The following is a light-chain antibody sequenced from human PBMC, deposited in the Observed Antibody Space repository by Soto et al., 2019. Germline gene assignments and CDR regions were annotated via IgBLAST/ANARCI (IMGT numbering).Light chain of an antibody. CDR1: QSVSSY. CDR3: KQRSKWPT. J-gene: IGKJ5*01. Sequence: EIVLTQSPATLSLSPAETATLSCRASQSVSSYLAWYQQTPGQAPRLLIDDASNRATGIPARFSGSASGTDFTLSISSLEPEEFAVYYCKQRSKWPTFGQGTLL. CDR2: DAS. V-gene: IGKV3-11*01.